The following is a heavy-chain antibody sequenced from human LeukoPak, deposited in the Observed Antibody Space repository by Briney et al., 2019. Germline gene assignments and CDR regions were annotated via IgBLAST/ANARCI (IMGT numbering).Heavy chain of an antibody. CDR1: GGSISSSSGNC. V-gene: IGHV4-4*02. J-gene: IGHJ4*02. D-gene: IGHD4-23*01. CDR2: IYHSGST. Sequence: SETLSLTCAVSGGSISSSSGNCWTWVRQPPGKGLEWIGEIYHSGSTNYNPSLKSRVTMLLDKSKNQFSLKLSSVTAADTAVYYCARNGGNSDFDYWGQGTLVTVPS. CDR3: ARNGGNSDFDY.